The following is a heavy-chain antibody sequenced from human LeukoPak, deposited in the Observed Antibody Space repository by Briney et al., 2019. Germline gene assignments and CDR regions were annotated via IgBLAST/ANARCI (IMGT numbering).Heavy chain of an antibody. Sequence: GGALRLSCAASGFTFSSYAMHWVRQAPGKGLEWVAVISYDGSNKYYADAVKGRFTISRDNSKNTLYLQMHSLRAEDTAVYYCAREFYGSGSPFDYWGQGTLVTVSS. CDR2: ISYDGSNK. V-gene: IGHV3-30*04. CDR1: GFTFSSYA. CDR3: AREFYGSGSPFDY. D-gene: IGHD3-10*01. J-gene: IGHJ4*02.